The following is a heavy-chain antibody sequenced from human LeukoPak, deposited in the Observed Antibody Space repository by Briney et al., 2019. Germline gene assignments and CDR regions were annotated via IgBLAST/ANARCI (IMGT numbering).Heavy chain of an antibody. CDR2: INPSGGGT. CDR3: ARGGITMVREFDY. Sequence: GASVKVSCKASGYTFTSYYIRWVRQAPGQGLEWMGIINPSGGGTSYAQKFQGRVTMTRDTSTSTVYMELSSLRSEDTAVYYCARGGITMVREFDYWGQGTLVTVSS. V-gene: IGHV1-46*01. D-gene: IGHD3-10*01. J-gene: IGHJ4*02. CDR1: GYTFTSYY.